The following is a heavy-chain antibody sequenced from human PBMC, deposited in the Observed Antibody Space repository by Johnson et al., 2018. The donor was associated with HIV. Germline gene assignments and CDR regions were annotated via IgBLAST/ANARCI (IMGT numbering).Heavy chain of an antibody. Sequence: VQLVESGGGLVQPGRSLRLSCAASGFTFDDYAMHWVRQAPGKGLEWVGHIRSKGNNYATAYAASVKGRFTISRDDSQNTAYLQMNRLKTEDTAVYYCTKLVGYCSGGGCYTPGDIWGQGTMVTVSS. D-gene: IGHD2-15*01. V-gene: IGHV3-73*01. CDR2: IRSKGNNYAT. CDR1: GFTFDDYA. CDR3: TKLVGYCSGGGCYTPGDI. J-gene: IGHJ3*02.